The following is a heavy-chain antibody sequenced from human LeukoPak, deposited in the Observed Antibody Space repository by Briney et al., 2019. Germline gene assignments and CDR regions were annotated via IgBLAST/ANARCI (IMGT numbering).Heavy chain of an antibody. CDR2: INHSGST. J-gene: IGHJ4*02. CDR1: GGSFSGYY. D-gene: IGHD6-19*01. V-gene: IGHV4-34*01. Sequence: SETLSLTCAVYGGSFSGYYWSWIRQPPGKGLEWIGEINHSGSTNYNPSLKGRVTISVDTSKNQFSLKLSSVTAADTAVYYCARMVSGWYANFDYWGQGTLVTVSS. CDR3: ARMVSGWYANFDY.